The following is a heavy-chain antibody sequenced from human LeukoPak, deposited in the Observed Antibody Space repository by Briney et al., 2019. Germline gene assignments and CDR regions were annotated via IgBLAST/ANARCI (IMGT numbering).Heavy chain of an antibody. J-gene: IGHJ2*01. CDR2: INPNSGGT. Sequence: ASVKVSCKASGYTFTGYYMHWVRQAPGQGLEWMGWINPNSGGTNYAQKFQGRVTMTEDTSTDTAYMELSSLRSEDTAVYYCATDKDGKELTYWYFDLWGRGTLVTVSS. CDR1: GYTFTGYY. CDR3: ATDKDGKELTYWYFDL. D-gene: IGHD1-26*01. V-gene: IGHV1-2*02.